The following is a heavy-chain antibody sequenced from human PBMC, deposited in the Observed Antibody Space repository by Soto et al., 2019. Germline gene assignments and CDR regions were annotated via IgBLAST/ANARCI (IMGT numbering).Heavy chain of an antibody. J-gene: IGHJ4*02. D-gene: IGHD6-19*01. CDR1: NHSIRSDNW. CDR2: MYHIGTT. V-gene: IGHV4-28*01. Sequence: QVQLQESGPRLVRPSDTLSLTCNVYNHSIRSDNWWGWIRQPPGKGLEWVGYMYHIGTTYYNPSLKSRISLSVDTTKNQCSLKLKSVTAVDTAIYYCARTKYNSGWLEDWGQGTLVTVSS. CDR3: ARTKYNSGWLED.